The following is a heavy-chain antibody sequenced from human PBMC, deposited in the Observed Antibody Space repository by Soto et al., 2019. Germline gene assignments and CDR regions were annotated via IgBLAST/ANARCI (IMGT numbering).Heavy chain of an antibody. CDR3: AREGNIVVVPAAFYGMDV. V-gene: IGHV1-18*01. D-gene: IGHD2-2*01. CDR1: GYTFTSYG. J-gene: IGHJ6*02. CDR2: ISAYNGNT. Sequence: QVQLVQSGAEVKKPGASVKVSCKASGYTFTSYGISWVRQAPGQGLEWMGWISAYNGNTNYAQKLQGRVTTTTDTSTSTAYMELRSLRSDDTAVYYCAREGNIVVVPAAFYGMDVWGQGTTVTVSS.